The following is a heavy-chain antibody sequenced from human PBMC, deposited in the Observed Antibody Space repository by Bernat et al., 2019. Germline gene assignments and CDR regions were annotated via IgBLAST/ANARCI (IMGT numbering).Heavy chain of an antibody. D-gene: IGHD6-13*01. Sequence: QVQLQQWGAGLLKPSETLSLTCAVYGGPFSGYYWSWIRQPPGKGLEWIGEINHSGRTNYNPSLKSRVTISVDTSKNEFCLKLCSVTAADTGVYYCAGEGIWYEYYYYYMDVWGKGTTVTVSS. J-gene: IGHJ6*03. CDR1: GGPFSGYY. V-gene: IGHV4-34*01. CDR2: INHSGRT. CDR3: AGEGIWYEYYYYYMDV.